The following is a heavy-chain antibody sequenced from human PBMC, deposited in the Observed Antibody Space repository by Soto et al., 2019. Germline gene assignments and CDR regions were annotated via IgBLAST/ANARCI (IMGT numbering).Heavy chain of an antibody. D-gene: IGHD1-26*01. Sequence: SETLSLTCTVSGGSISSSSYYWGWIRQPPGKGLEWIGSIYYSGSTYYNPSLKSRVTISVDTSKNQFSLKLSSVTAADTAVYYCARQSGSYHHFDYWGQGTLVTV. CDR2: IYYSGST. V-gene: IGHV4-39*01. J-gene: IGHJ4*02. CDR3: ARQSGSYHHFDY. CDR1: GGSISSSSYY.